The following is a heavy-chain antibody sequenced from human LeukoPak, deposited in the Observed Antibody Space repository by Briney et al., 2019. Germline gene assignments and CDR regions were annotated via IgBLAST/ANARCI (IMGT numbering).Heavy chain of an antibody. CDR2: ISESGGIT. D-gene: IGHD3-16*01. CDR1: GFTFSGCA. Sequence: PGASLRLSCAASGFTFSGCAIHWVRQAPGEGLEWVSAISESGGITSYAESVKGRFTISRDNSKDTLYLQIRSLRAEDTAVYYCAKAPRGTYYFDYWGQGTLVTVSS. CDR3: AKAPRGTYYFDY. V-gene: IGHV3-23*01. J-gene: IGHJ4*02.